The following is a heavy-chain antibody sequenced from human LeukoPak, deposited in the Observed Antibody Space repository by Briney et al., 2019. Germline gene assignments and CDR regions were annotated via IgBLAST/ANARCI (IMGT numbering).Heavy chain of an antibody. CDR3: AKQFRDSSWYYRFGYYYYYMDV. CDR1: GFTFMSYG. Sequence: GGTLRLSCAATGFTFMSYGMSWVRQAPGKGLEWVSAISGSGGSTYYADSVKGRFTISRDNSKNTLYLQMNSLRAEDTAVYYCAKQFRDSSWYYRFGYYYYYMDVWGKGTTVTVSS. CDR2: ISGSGGST. D-gene: IGHD6-13*01. J-gene: IGHJ6*03. V-gene: IGHV3-23*01.